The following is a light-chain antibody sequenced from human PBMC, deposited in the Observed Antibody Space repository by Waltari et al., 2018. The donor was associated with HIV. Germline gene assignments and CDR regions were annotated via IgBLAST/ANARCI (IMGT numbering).Light chain of an antibody. V-gene: IGLV2-11*01. CDR1: NSDIGGYNH. Sequence: HSALTQPRSVSGSPGQAVTISCNGTNSDIGGYNHVSWYQFHSDKVPQVIIYDVTKRAAGVPASMSGSKSGNTAPLTISGRQAEDEADYYCCSYGGGYTWLFGGGT. CDR3: CSYGGGYTWL. CDR2: DVT. J-gene: IGLJ3*02.